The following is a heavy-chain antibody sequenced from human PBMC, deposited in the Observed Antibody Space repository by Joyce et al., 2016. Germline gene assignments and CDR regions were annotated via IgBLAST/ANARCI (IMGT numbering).Heavy chain of an antibody. CDR2: IRSTSSII. J-gene: IGHJ4*02. V-gene: IGHV3-48*02. CDR1: GFTLSTYS. D-gene: IGHD2/OR15-2a*01. Sequence: EVQLVESGGGLVQPGGSLGLSCAASGFTLSTYSMNWVRQAAGKGLEWVSYIRSTSSIINYADSVKGRFTISRDNAKNSLYLQMNSLRDEDTAVYYCARDRFYAFDYWGQGTLVTVSS. CDR3: ARDRFYAFDY.